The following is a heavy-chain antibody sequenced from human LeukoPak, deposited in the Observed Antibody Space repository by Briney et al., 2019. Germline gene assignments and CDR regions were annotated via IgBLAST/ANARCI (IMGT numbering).Heavy chain of an antibody. CDR3: ARGSPRYNWNACFDY. CDR2: IIPIFGTA. CDR1: GGTFSSYA. D-gene: IGHD1-1*01. Sequence: ASVKVSCKASGGTFSSYAISWVRQAPGQGLEWMGGIIPIFGTANYAQKFQGRVTITADESTSTAYMELSSLRSEDTAVYYCARGSPRYNWNACFDYWGQGTLVTVSS. J-gene: IGHJ4*02. V-gene: IGHV1-69*13.